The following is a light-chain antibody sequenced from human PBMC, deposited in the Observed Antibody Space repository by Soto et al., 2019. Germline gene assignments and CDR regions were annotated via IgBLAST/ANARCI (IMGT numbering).Light chain of an antibody. CDR2: GNS. Sequence: QSVLTQPPSVSGAPGQRVTISCTGSSSNIGAGYDVHWYQQLPGTAPKLLIYGNSNRPSGVPDRFSGSKSGTSASLAITGLQAEDEADYYCQSYDSSLTYVFGPWTKLTVL. CDR3: QSYDSSLTYV. V-gene: IGLV1-40*01. CDR1: SSNIGAGYD. J-gene: IGLJ1*01.